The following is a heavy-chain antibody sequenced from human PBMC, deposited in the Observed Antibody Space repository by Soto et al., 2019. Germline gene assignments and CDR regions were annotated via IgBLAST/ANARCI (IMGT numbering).Heavy chain of an antibody. D-gene: IGHD4-4*01. V-gene: IGHV3-7*03. CDR1: GFTFSNYW. CDR3: ARGGDYSNYPRVGYYFGLDV. CDR2: IKQDGSEK. J-gene: IGHJ6*02. Sequence: EVQVVESGGGLVQPGGSLRLSCAASGFTFSNYWMTWVRQAPGKGLEWVANIKQDGSEKYYMDSIKGRFTISRDNAKKSLYLQMNSLRAEDTAVYYCARGGDYSNYPRVGYYFGLDVWGQGPTVTVSS.